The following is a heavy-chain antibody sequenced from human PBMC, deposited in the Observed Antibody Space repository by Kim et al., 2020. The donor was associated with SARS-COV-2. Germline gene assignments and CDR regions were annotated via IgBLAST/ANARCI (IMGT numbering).Heavy chain of an antibody. J-gene: IGHJ6*02. V-gene: IGHV1-2*02. CDR1: GYTFTGYY. CDR2: INPNSGGT. Sequence: ASVKVSCKASGYTFTGYYMHWVRQAPGQGLEWMGWINPNSGGTNYAQKFQGRVTMTRDTSISTAYMELSRLRSDDTAVYYCARDPPRGYYDSSGYLASWYYYYYGMDVWGQGTTVTVSS. CDR3: ARDPPRGYYDSSGYLASWYYYYYGMDV. D-gene: IGHD3-22*01.